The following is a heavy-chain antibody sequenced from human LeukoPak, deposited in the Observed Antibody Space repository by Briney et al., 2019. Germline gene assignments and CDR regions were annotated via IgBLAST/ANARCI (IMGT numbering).Heavy chain of an antibody. CDR1: GFTLTSYE. Sequence: GGSLRLSCAASGFTLTSYEMHWVRQSPGKGLVWVSRISSDGSRAGYADSVKGRFTISRDNAKNTLYLQMNSLRAEDTAIYYCARELPREVTLDYWGQGTLVTVSS. CDR2: ISSDGSRA. CDR3: ARELPREVTLDY. D-gene: IGHD2-21*02. V-gene: IGHV3-74*01. J-gene: IGHJ4*02.